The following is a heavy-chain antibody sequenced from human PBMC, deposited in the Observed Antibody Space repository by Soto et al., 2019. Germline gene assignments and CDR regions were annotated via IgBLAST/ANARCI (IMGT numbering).Heavy chain of an antibody. J-gene: IGHJ4*02. CDR3: ARVPLGYCSIKNCHSNPGPLQY. V-gene: IGHV3-23*01. D-gene: IGHD2-2*01. Sequence: PEGSLRLSCAASGFTFSSYAMSWVRQAPGKGLDWVSAILYNDGRTYHADSVKGRFTISRDSPKNTLFLQMDSLRVGETAVYYCARVPLGYCSIKNCHSNPGPLQYWGQRTLVPVS. CDR1: GFTFSSYA. CDR2: ILYNDGRT.